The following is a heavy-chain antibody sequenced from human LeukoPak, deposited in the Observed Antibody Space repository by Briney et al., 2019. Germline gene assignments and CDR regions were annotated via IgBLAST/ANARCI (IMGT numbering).Heavy chain of an antibody. CDR3: ASYCSGDCYSNYFDY. D-gene: IGHD2-21*02. V-gene: IGHV4-39*01. CDR1: GGSISSSSYY. CDR2: IYYSGST. J-gene: IGHJ4*02. Sequence: SETLSLTCTVSGGSISSSSYYWGWIRQPPGKGLEWIGSIYYSGSTYYNPSLKSRVTISVDTSKNQFSLKLSSVTAADTAVYYCASYCSGDCYSNYFDYWGQGTLVTVSS.